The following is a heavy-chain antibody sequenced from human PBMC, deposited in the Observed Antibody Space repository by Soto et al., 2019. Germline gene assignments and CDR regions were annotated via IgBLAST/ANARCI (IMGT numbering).Heavy chain of an antibody. V-gene: IGHV2-5*02. CDR2: IYWDDDE. Sequence: QITLKESGPTLVKPTQTLTLTCSFSGFSLNTDGVGVGWVRQPPGEALEWLALIYWDDDERYNPSLKTSLPITKDTSKNHVVLTMTNMYPVDTATYYCAKPRNLITEDAQVGDFDYWGQGTLVTVSS. D-gene: IGHD3-10*01. CDR1: GFSLNTDGVG. CDR3: AKPRNLITEDAQVGDFDY. J-gene: IGHJ4*02.